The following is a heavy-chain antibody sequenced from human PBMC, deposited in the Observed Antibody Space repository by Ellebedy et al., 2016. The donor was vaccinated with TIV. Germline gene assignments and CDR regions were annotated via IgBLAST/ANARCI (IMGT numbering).Heavy chain of an antibody. Sequence: GGSLRLSXAASGFTFSSYSMNWVRQAPGKGLEWVSYISSSSSTIHYADSVKGRFTISRDNAKNPLYLQMNSLRDEDTAVYYCARDRGGYTYGNFDYWGQGTLVTVSS. V-gene: IGHV3-48*02. CDR3: ARDRGGYTYGNFDY. CDR2: ISSSSSTI. D-gene: IGHD5-18*01. CDR1: GFTFSSYS. J-gene: IGHJ4*02.